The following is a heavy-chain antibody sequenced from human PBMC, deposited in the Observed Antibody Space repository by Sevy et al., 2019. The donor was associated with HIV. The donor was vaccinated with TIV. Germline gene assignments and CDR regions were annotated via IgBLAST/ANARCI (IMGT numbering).Heavy chain of an antibody. Sequence: GGSLRLSCSASGINFRNSIFHWVRQAPGNGLEWVALMSFDGSIQYFGDSEMGRLTISRDDSKNTFYLQVNSLRVEDTAVYYCAREGETSGHAGAFDISGQRTLVTVSS. D-gene: IGHD1-26*01. V-gene: IGHV3-30*04. CDR2: MSFDGSIQ. J-gene: IGHJ4*02. CDR3: AREGETSGHAGAFDI. CDR1: GINFRNSI.